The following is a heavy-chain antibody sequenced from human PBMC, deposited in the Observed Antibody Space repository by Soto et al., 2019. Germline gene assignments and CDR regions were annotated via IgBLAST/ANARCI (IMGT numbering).Heavy chain of an antibody. CDR2: IDWDDDK. V-gene: IGHV2-70*01. Sequence: SGLTLGKPTLALRLTCPFSGFSLSTNGMCVSWIRQPPGKALEWLALIDWDDDKYYSTSLKTRLTISKDTSKNQVVLTMTNMDPVDTATYYCAQSGDSSGPVVWGQGTLVTVSS. CDR3: AQSGDSSGPVV. J-gene: IGHJ4*02. D-gene: IGHD6-25*01. CDR1: GFSLSTNGMC.